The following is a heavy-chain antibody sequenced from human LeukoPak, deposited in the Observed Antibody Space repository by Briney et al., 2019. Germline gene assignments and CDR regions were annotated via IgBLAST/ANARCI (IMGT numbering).Heavy chain of an antibody. V-gene: IGHV4-61*02. CDR1: GGSISSGSYY. CDR3: ARQYYYDSSGYPN. Sequence: PSETLSLTCSVSGGSISSGSYYWSWTRQPAGKGLEWIGRIYTSGSTNYNPSLKSRVTISVDTSKNQFSLKLSSVTAADTAVYYCARQYYYDSSGYPNWGQGTLVTVSS. CDR2: IYTSGST. J-gene: IGHJ4*02. D-gene: IGHD3-22*01.